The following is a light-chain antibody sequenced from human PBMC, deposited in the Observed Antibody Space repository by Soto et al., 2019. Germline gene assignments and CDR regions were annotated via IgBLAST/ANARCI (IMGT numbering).Light chain of an antibody. V-gene: IGLV4-69*01. Sequence: QPVLTQSPSASASLGASVKLTCTLSSGHSSNVIAWHQQQPEKGPRYLMKLNSDGSHSKGDGIPDRFSGSSSGTERYLTISSLQSEDEADYYCQTWSAGIRVFGGGTKVTVL. CDR3: QTWSAGIRV. CDR1: SGHSSNV. J-gene: IGLJ3*02. CDR2: LNSDGSH.